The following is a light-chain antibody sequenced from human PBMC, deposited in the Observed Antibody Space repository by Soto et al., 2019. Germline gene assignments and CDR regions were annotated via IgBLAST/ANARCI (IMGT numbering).Light chain of an antibody. J-gene: IGKJ1*01. CDR3: QQYLNSPRT. CDR2: DAS. CDR1: QRVASD. V-gene: IGKV3-20*01. Sequence: VLTQSPGTLSLSPGEGATLSCRASQRVASDLAWYLQKPGQPPRLLIYDASIRATGIPDRISGSGSERDFTLTISRLEPEDAAVYDWQQYLNSPRTFGQGTKLDIK.